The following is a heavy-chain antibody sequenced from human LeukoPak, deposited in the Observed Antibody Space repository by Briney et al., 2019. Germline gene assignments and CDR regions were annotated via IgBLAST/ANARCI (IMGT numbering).Heavy chain of an antibody. D-gene: IGHD3-10*01. CDR3: ARDSSYYGSGSPDDYFDY. CDR1: GFXFSSYG. Sequence: GRSLRLSCAASGFXFSSYGIHWVRQAPGKGLEWVAVIWYDGSNKYYADSVKGRFTISRDNSKNTLYLQMNSLRAEDTAVYYCARDSSYYGSGSPDDYFDYWGQGTLVTVSS. J-gene: IGHJ4*02. CDR2: IWYDGSNK. V-gene: IGHV3-33*01.